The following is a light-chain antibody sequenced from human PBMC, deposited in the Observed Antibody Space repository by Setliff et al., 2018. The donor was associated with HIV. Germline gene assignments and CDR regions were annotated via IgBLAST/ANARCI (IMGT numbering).Light chain of an antibody. CDR3: SSYTSRGTLV. V-gene: IGLV2-14*01. CDR2: EVN. J-gene: IGLJ1*01. Sequence: VGGYNFVSWYQLHPGKAPKLMIYEVNYRPSGVSDRFSGAKSGITASLTISGLQAEDEADYYCSSYTSRGTLVFGTGTKVTVL. CDR1: VGGYNF.